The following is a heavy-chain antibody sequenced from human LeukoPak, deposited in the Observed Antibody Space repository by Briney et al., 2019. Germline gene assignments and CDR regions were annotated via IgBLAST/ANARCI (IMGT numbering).Heavy chain of an antibody. Sequence: GASVTVSCKVSGYSLTELSMHWVRQAPGKGLGWMGSFDPENGETLYAQEFQGRVTLTEDTSADTAYLELSSLRSEDTALYYCTRSAVVLPYYFDYWGQGTLVTVSS. CDR3: TRSAVVLPYYFDY. V-gene: IGHV1-24*01. CDR1: GYSLTELS. D-gene: IGHD3-22*01. J-gene: IGHJ4*02. CDR2: FDPENGET.